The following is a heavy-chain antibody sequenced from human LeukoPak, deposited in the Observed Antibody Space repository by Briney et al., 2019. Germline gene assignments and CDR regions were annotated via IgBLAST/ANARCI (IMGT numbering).Heavy chain of an antibody. Sequence: SETLSLTCAVYGGSFSGYYWSGIRQPPGEGLEWIGEINHAGTTNHNASLKSRVTISVDTSKNQFSLKVNSMTAADTAVYYCARGARWERRAWFDPWGQGTLVTVSS. CDR1: GGSFSGYY. D-gene: IGHD1-1*01. CDR3: ARGARWERRAWFDP. J-gene: IGHJ5*02. V-gene: IGHV4-34*01. CDR2: INHAGTT.